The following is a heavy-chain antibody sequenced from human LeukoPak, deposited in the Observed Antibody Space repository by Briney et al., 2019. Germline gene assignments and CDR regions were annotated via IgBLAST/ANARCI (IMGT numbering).Heavy chain of an antibody. J-gene: IGHJ3*02. D-gene: IGHD2-15*01. CDR3: ARRITPRAFDI. CDR1: GYTFTSYG. V-gene: IGHV1-69*13. CDR2: IIPIFGTA. Sequence: GASVKVSCKASGYTFTSYGISWVRQAPGQGLEWMGGIIPIFGTANYAQKFQGRVTITADESTSTAYMELSSLRSEDTAVYYCARRITPRAFDIWGQGTMVTVSS.